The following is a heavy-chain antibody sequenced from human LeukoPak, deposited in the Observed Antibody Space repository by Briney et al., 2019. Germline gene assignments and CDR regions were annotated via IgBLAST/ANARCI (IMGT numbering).Heavy chain of an antibody. Sequence: PSETLSLTCTVSGCPISSYYWSWIRQPPGKGLEWMGYIYSSGSTSYNPSLKSRVTISVDTSKNQFSLKLSSVTAADTAVYYCARAIKYCSGGSCYNWFDPWGQGTLVTVSS. CDR1: GCPISSYY. CDR2: IYSSGST. J-gene: IGHJ5*02. D-gene: IGHD2-15*01. V-gene: IGHV4-59*12. CDR3: ARAIKYCSGGSCYNWFDP.